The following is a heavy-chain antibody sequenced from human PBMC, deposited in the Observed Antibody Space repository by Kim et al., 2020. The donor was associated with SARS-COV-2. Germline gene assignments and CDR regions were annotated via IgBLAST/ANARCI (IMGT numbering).Heavy chain of an antibody. CDR3: ARTPSGGYSYGLFAY. V-gene: IGHV4-31*03. CDR2: IYYSGST. Sequence: SETLSLTCTVSGGSISSGGYYWSWIRQHPGKGLEWIGYIYYSGSTYYNPSLKSRVTISVDTSKNQFSLKLSSVTAADTAVYYCARTPSGGYSYGLFAYWGQGTLVTVSS. CDR1: GGSISSGGYY. D-gene: IGHD5-18*01. J-gene: IGHJ4*02.